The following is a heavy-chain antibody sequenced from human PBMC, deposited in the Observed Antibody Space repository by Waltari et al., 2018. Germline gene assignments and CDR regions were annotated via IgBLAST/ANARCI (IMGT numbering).Heavy chain of an antibody. CDR2: INPSGGST. CDR3: AREVPDAPHEIHFDY. Sequence: GASVKVSCKASGYTFTSYYMHWVRQAPGQGLEWMGIINPSGGSTSYAQKFQGRVTMTRDTSTSTVYMELSSLRSEDTAVYYCAREVPDAPHEIHFDYWGQGTLVTVSS. CDR1: GYTFTSYY. J-gene: IGHJ4*02. V-gene: IGHV1-46*01. D-gene: IGHD1-1*01.